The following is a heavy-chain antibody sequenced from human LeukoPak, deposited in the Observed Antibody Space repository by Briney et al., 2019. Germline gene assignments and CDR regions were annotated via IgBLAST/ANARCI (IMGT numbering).Heavy chain of an antibody. V-gene: IGHV4-34*01. J-gene: IGHJ6*03. CDR1: GGPFNGYY. D-gene: IGHD4-17*01. Sequence: SETLSLTCAVYGGPFNGYYWSWIRQPPGKGLEWIGEINHSGSTNYNPSLKSRVTISVDTSKNQFSLKLSSVTAADTAVYYCARHNPRYGDPPRVYYYMDVWGKGTTVTISS. CDR2: INHSGST. CDR3: ARHNPRYGDPPRVYYYMDV.